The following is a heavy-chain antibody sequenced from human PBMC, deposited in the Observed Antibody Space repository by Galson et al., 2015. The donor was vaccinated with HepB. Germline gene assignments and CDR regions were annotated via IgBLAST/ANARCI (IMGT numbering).Heavy chain of an antibody. D-gene: IGHD3-16*02. V-gene: IGHV3-23*01. CDR3: AKDLVMITFGGVIAPYFDC. CDR1: GFTFSSSA. CDR2: ISGSGGST. Sequence: SLRLSCAASGFTFSSSAMSWVRQAPGKGLEWVSAISGSGGSTYYADSVKGRFTISRDNSKNTLYLQMNSLRAEDAAVYYCAKDLVMITFGGVIAPYFDCWGQGTLVTVSS. J-gene: IGHJ4*02.